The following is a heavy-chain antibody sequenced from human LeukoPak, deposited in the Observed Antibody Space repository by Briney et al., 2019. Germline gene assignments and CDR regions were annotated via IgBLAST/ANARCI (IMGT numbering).Heavy chain of an antibody. J-gene: IGHJ4*02. Sequence: PGGSLRLSCAASGFTFSSYSMNWVRQAPGEGLEWVSYISSSSSTIYYADSVKGRFTISRDNAKNSLYLQMNSLRAEDTAVYYCARGTAMALFDYWGQGTLVTVSS. CDR2: ISSSSSTI. CDR1: GFTFSSYS. CDR3: ARGTAMALFDY. D-gene: IGHD5-18*01. V-gene: IGHV3-48*04.